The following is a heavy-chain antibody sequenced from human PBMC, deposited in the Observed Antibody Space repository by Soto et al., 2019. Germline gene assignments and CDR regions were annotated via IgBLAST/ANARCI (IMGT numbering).Heavy chain of an antibody. CDR1: GFTLSEYW. CDR2: INEDGSEY. CDR3: ARTGDGHHDFLDY. D-gene: IGHD1-1*01. J-gene: IGHJ4*02. Sequence: EVHLEESGGGLVQPGGSLRLSCAASGFTLSEYWMNWVRQAPGKGLEWVANINEDGSEYNDVASVKGRFTISRDNAKNSLFLQMNALRVEDTAVYYCARTGDGHHDFLDYWGQGILVSVSS. V-gene: IGHV3-7*01.